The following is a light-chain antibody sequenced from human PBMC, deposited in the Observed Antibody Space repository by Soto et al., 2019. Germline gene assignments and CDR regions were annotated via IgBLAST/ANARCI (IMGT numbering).Light chain of an antibody. CDR3: VSFTSSTNYV. V-gene: IGLV2-14*01. CDR1: SSDVGGSNH. J-gene: IGLJ1*01. Sequence: QSVLSHPASVSYSPGHSISISCTGTSSDVGGSNHVSWYQQHPGKAPKLMIYDVTNRPSGVSHRFSGSKSGSTASLIISGLQAEEEADYYCVSFTSSTNYVFGTGTKVTVL. CDR2: DVT.